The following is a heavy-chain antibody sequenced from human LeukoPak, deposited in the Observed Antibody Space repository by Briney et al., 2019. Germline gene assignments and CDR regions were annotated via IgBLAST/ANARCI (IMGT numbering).Heavy chain of an antibody. CDR1: GFTFSNSA. V-gene: IGHV3-21*01. D-gene: IGHD3-10*01. J-gene: IGHJ4*02. Sequence: PGGSLRLSCAASGFTFSNSAMNWVRQAPGKGLEWVSSINDVGSHIYYADSVRGRFTISRDNAKTSVYLQMNNLRPEDTAVYYCARDEEWFGEQTHTPDYWGQGTLVTVSS. CDR2: INDVGSHI. CDR3: ARDEEWFGEQTHTPDY.